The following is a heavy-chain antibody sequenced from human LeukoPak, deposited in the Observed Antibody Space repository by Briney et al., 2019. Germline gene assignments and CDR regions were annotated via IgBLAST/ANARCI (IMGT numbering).Heavy chain of an antibody. CDR1: GGSFSGYY. J-gene: IGHJ4*02. CDR3: ARRAGTYYFDY. D-gene: IGHD1-1*01. CDR2: INHSGGT. V-gene: IGHV4-34*01. Sequence: SETLSLTCAVYGGSFSGYYWSWIRQPPGKGLEWIGEINHSGGTNYNPSLKSRVTISVDTSKNQFSLKLSSVTAADTAVYYCARRAGTYYFDYWGQGTLVTVSS.